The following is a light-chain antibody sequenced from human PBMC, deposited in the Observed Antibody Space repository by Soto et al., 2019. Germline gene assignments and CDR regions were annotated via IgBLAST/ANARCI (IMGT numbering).Light chain of an antibody. CDR2: DVS. CDR3: SSYTSSSTLL. J-gene: IGLJ2*01. Sequence: QSALTQPASVSGSPGQSITISCTGTSSDVGGYNYVSWYQQHPGKAPKVMIYDVSNRPSGVSDRFSGSKSGNTASLTISGLRAEDEADYYCSSYTSSSTLLFGGGTQLTVL. V-gene: IGLV2-14*01. CDR1: SSDVGGYNY.